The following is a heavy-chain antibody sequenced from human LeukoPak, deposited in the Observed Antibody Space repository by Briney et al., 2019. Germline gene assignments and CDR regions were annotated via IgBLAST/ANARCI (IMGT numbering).Heavy chain of an antibody. J-gene: IGHJ4*02. CDR3: ARTTIFHRTFDY. CDR1: GFTVSSNY. Sequence: PGGSLRLSCAASGFTVSSNYMSWVRQAPGKGLEWVSVIYSGGSTYYADSVKGRFTIFRDNSKNTLYLQMNSLRAEDTAVYYCARTTIFHRTFDYWGQGTLVTVSS. CDR2: IYSGGST. V-gene: IGHV3-53*01. D-gene: IGHD1-14*01.